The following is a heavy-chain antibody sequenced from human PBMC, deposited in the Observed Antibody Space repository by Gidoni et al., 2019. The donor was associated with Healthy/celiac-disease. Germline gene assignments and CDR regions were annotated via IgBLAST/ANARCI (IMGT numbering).Heavy chain of an antibody. CDR3: ARHGVAARPFDY. V-gene: IGHV4-39*01. D-gene: IGHD6-6*01. CDR2: IDYSGST. CDR1: GGSISSSSYY. Sequence: QLQLQESGPGLVKPSETLSLTCTVSGGSISSSSYYWGGIRQPPGKGLEWLGIIDYSGSTYYNPSLKSRVTISVDTSKNQFSLKLSSVTAADTAVYYCARHGVAARPFDYWGQGTLVTVSS. J-gene: IGHJ4*02.